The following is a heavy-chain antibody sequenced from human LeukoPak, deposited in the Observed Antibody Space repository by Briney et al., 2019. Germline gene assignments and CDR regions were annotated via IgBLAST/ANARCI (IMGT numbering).Heavy chain of an antibody. CDR3: ARDDSLYYYDSSGYYLY. V-gene: IGHV3-66*01. J-gene: IGHJ4*02. Sequence: GRSLRLSCAASGFTFSSYGMHWVRQAPGKGLEWVSVIYSGGSTYYADSVKGRFTISRDNSKNTLYLQMNSLRAEDTAVYYCARDDSLYYYDSSGYYLYWGQGTLVTVSS. CDR2: IYSGGST. CDR1: GFTFSSYG. D-gene: IGHD3-22*01.